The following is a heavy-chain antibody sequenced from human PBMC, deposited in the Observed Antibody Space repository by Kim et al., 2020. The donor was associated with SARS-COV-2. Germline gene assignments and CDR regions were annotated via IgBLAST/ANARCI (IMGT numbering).Heavy chain of an antibody. CDR1: GYTFTSYY. Sequence: ASVKVSCKASGYTFTSYYMHWVRQAPGQGLEWMGIINPSGGSTSYAQKFQGRVTMTRDTSTSTVYMELSSLRSEDTAVYYCARKGLLWFGEIGMDVWGQGTTVTVSS. CDR2: INPSGGST. J-gene: IGHJ6*02. D-gene: IGHD3-10*01. CDR3: ARKGLLWFGEIGMDV. V-gene: IGHV1-46*01.